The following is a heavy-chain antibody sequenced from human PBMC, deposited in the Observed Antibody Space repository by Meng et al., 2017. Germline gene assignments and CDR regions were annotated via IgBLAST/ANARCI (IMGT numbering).Heavy chain of an antibody. Sequence: ASVKVSCKASGYTFISYYMHWVRQAPGQGLEWMGIINPSGGSTSYAQKVQGRVTMTRDTSTSTVYMELSSLRSEDTAVYYCARDLGIQLWFTSTIAADYWGQGTLVTVSS. CDR3: ARDLGIQLWFTSTIAADY. CDR2: INPSGGST. V-gene: IGHV1-46*01. J-gene: IGHJ4*02. D-gene: IGHD5-18*01. CDR1: GYTFISYY.